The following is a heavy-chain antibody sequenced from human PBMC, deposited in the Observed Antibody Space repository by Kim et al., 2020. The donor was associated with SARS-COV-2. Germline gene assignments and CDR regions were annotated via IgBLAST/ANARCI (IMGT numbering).Heavy chain of an antibody. D-gene: IGHD3-3*01. CDR2: ISSSSSYI. CDR1: GFTFSSYS. J-gene: IGHJ6*02. Sequence: GGSLRLSCAASGFTFSSYSMNWVRQAPGKGLEWVSSISSSSSYIYYADSVKGRFTISRDNAKNSLYLQMNSLRAEDTAVYYCARDYDFWSGYYTAGLMDVWGQGTTVTVSS. V-gene: IGHV3-21*01. CDR3: ARDYDFWSGYYTAGLMDV.